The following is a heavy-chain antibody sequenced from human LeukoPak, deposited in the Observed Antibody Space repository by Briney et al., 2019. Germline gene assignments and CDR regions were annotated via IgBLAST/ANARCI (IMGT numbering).Heavy chain of an antibody. D-gene: IGHD3-9*01. J-gene: IGHJ4*02. CDR2: ISSSSSYI. CDR1: GFTFSTYN. Sequence: PGGSLRLSCAASGFTFSTYNMNWVRQAPGKGLEWVSSISSSSSYIHYADSVKGRFTISRDNAKNSLYLQMNSLRAEDTAVYYCAREWEYYDILTGTTASFDYWGQGTLVTVSS. V-gene: IGHV3-21*01. CDR3: AREWEYYDILTGTTASFDY.